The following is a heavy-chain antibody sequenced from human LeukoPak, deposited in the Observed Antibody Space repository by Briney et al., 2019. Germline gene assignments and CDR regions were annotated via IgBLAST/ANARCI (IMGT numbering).Heavy chain of an antibody. CDR2: INPNSGGT. Sequence: ASVKVSCKASGYTFTGYYMHWVRQAPGQGLEWMGRINPNSGGTNYAQKFQGRVTMTRDTSISTAYMELSRLRSDDTAVYYCARALTPEYYDFWSGVGDIWGQGTMVTVSS. CDR3: ARALTPEYYDFWSGVGDI. CDR1: GYTFTGYY. D-gene: IGHD3-3*01. J-gene: IGHJ3*02. V-gene: IGHV1-2*06.